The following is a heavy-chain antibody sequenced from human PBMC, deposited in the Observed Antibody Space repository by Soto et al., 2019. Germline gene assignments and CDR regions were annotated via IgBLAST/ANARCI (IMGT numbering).Heavy chain of an antibody. J-gene: IGHJ4*02. CDR2: ISNSGDNT. Sequence: GGSLRLSCAASGFTFSSCAMSWVRQAPGKGPEWVSTISNSGDNTHYADSVKGRFTISRDNSKNTLYLQMNSLRAEDTAVYYCAKDVSTILFDYWGQGTLVTVSS. CDR3: AKDVSTILFDY. V-gene: IGHV3-23*01. D-gene: IGHD5-12*01. CDR1: GFTFSSCA.